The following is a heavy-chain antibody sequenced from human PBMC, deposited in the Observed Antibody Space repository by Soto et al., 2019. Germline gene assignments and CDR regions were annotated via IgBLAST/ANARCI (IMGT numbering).Heavy chain of an antibody. Sequence: SETLSLTCTVSGGSISSYYWSWIRQPAGKGLEWIGRIYTSGSTNYNPSLKSRVTMSVDTSKNQFSLKLSSVTAADTAVYYCARARYYYGSGSYLFADYYYYGMDVWGQGTTVTVSS. V-gene: IGHV4-4*07. J-gene: IGHJ6*02. CDR3: ARARYYYGSGSYLFADYYYYGMDV. D-gene: IGHD3-10*01. CDR2: IYTSGST. CDR1: GGSISSYY.